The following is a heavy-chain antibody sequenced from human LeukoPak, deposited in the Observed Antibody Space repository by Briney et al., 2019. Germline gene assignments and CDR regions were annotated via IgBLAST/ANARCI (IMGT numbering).Heavy chain of an antibody. CDR3: AKDPGRGKAGNMRNWFDP. Sequence: PGGSLRLSCTASGFTFSDYGMHWVRQAPGKGLEWVAVISDDGNNKNYADSVKGRFTISRDNSKNTLYLQVNSLRTEDTAVYYCAKDPGRGKAGNMRNWFDPWGQGTLVTVSS. J-gene: IGHJ5*02. CDR1: GFTFSDYG. CDR2: ISDDGNNK. V-gene: IGHV3-30*18. D-gene: IGHD1/OR15-1a*01.